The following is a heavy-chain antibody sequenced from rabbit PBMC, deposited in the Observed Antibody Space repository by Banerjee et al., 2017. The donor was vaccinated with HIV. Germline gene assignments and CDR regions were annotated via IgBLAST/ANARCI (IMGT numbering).Heavy chain of an antibody. J-gene: IGHJ4*01. CDR3: AGGAGGGGAGFNL. D-gene: IGHD4-2*01. CDR2: INAADSNKS. Sequence: QLVESGGGLVKPGASLTLTCKASGLDFISSFWICWVRQAPGKGLEWIACINAADSNKSCYASWAKGRFTISKTSSTTVTLQMTSLTAADTATYFCAGGAGGGGAGFNLWGPGTLVTVS. V-gene: IGHV1S45*01. CDR1: GLDFISSFW.